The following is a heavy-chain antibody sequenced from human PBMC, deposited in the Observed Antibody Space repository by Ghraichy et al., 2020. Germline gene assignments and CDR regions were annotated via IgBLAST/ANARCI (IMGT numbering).Heavy chain of an antibody. CDR2: IYHSGST. CDR3: ARVEKQEYYDSSGYFDY. CDR1: GGSISSSNW. D-gene: IGHD3-22*01. V-gene: IGHV4-4*02. J-gene: IGHJ4*02. Sequence: SETLSLTCAVSGGSISSSNWWSWVRQPPGKGLEWIGEIYHSGSTNYNPSLMSRVTISVDKSKNQFSLKLSSVTAADTAVYYCARVEKQEYYDSSGYFDYWGQGTLVTVSS.